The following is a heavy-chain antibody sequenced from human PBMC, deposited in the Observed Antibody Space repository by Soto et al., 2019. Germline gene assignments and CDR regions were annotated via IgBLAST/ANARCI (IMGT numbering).Heavy chain of an antibody. CDR3: ARRGYSYGYDDY. D-gene: IGHD5-18*01. CDR2: IYPGDSDT. CDR1: VYSFTTYW. Sequence: PGESLKISCKASVYSFTTYWIGWVRQMSGKGLEWMGIIYPGDSDTRYSPSFQGQVTISADKSISTAYLQWSSLKASDTAMYYCARRGYSYGYDDYWGQGTLVTVSS. J-gene: IGHJ4*02. V-gene: IGHV5-51*01.